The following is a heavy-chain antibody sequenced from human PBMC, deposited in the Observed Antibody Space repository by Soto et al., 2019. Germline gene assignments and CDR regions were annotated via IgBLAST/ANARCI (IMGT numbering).Heavy chain of an antibody. D-gene: IGHD2-21*02. CDR1: GGTFSSYA. V-gene: IGHV1-69*01. Sequence: QVQLVQSGAEVKKPGSSVKVSCKASGGTFSSYAISWVRQAPGQGLEWMGGLNPIFGTANYAQKFQGRVTITDDASTRTDYLPQSSLRSEDTAVYYCASPMPRKEHIVVVTDAFDILGQGPMVTVSS. J-gene: IGHJ3*02. CDR2: LNPIFGTA. CDR3: ASPMPRKEHIVVVTDAFDI.